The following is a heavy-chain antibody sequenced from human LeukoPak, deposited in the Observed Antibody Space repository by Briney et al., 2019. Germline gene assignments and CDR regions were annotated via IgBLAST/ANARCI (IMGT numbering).Heavy chain of an antibody. CDR3: ARHCCSGPAKRVFDI. CDR2: ISYSGNT. D-gene: IGHD2-15*01. J-gene: IGHJ3*02. V-gene: IGHV4-39*01. Sequence: SETLSLTCTVSGGSIISSDYHWGWVRQPPGKGLEWIGTISYSGNTDYNPSLRSRVTISVDTSNSQFSLRLGSVPAADTAVYHCARHCCSGPAKRVFDIWGQGTMVTVSS. CDR1: GGSIISSDYH.